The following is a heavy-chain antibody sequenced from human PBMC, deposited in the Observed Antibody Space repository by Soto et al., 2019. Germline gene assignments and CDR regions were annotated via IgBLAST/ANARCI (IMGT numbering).Heavy chain of an antibody. CDR3: AKDTYYHDSSGYYTFDY. V-gene: IGHV3-30*18. CDR1: GHTFSSYG. J-gene: IGHJ4*02. CDR2: ISYDGRNK. D-gene: IGHD3-22*01. Sequence: QGQLVESGGGVVQPGRSLIVSCAASGHTFSSYGMHWVRQAPGKGLEWVAAISYDGRNKNYADSVEGRFTISRDNSKNTLYLQMNSLRAEDTAVYYCAKDTYYHDSSGYYTFDYWGQGTLVTVSS.